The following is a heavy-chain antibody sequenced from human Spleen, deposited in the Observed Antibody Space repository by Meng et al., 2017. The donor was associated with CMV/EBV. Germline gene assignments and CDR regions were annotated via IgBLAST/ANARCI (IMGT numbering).Heavy chain of an antibody. V-gene: IGHV4-39*07. Sequence: SETLSLTCTVSGGSISSYYWGWIRQPPGKGLEWIGSIYYRGSTYYNPSLKSRVTISVDTSNNQFSLKLSSVTAADTAVYYCAGTVTDAFDIWGQGTLVTVSS. CDR1: GGSISSYY. J-gene: IGHJ3*02. D-gene: IGHD4-11*01. CDR3: AGTVTDAFDI. CDR2: IYYRGST.